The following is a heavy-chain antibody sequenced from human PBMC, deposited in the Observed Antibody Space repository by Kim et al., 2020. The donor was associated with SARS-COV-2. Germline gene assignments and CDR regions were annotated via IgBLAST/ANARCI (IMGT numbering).Heavy chain of an antibody. CDR2: ISAYTGNA. CDR3: ARDYGVVVITYSDY. J-gene: IGHJ4*02. Sequence: ASVQVSCKASGYTFTSYGISWVRQAPGQGLEWIVWISAYTGNANYAQKLQGRVTMTTDTSTSTAYMELRSLRSHDTAVYYCARDYGVVVITYSDYWGQGTLVTVSS. V-gene: IGHV1-18*04. D-gene: IGHD3-22*01. CDR1: GYTFTSYG.